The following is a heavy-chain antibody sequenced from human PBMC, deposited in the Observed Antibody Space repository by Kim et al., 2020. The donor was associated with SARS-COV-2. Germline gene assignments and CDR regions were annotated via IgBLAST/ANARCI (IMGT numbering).Heavy chain of an antibody. V-gene: IGHV4-34*01. CDR1: GGSFSGYY. Sequence: SETLSLTCAVYGGSFSGYYWSWIRQPPGKGLEWIGEINHSGSTNYNPSLKSRVTISVDTSKNQFSLKLSSVTAADTAVYYCASSAGGGYGYYYYYYGMDV. CDR3: ASSAGGGYGYYYYYYGMDV. J-gene: IGHJ6*01. CDR2: INHSGST. D-gene: IGHD5-12*01.